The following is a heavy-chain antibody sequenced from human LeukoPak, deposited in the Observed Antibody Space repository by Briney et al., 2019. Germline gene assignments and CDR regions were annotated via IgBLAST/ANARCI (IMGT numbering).Heavy chain of an antibody. V-gene: IGHV1-46*01. J-gene: IGHJ4*02. CDR1: GYTFTSYY. D-gene: IGHD2-2*01. CDR3: ARSTSRPQGDY. Sequence: GASVKVSCKASGYTFTSYYMHWVRQAPGQGLEWMGIINPSGGSTSYAQKLQGRVTMTTDTSTSTAYMELRSLRSDDTAVYYCARSTSRPQGDYWGQGTLVTVSS. CDR2: INPSGGST.